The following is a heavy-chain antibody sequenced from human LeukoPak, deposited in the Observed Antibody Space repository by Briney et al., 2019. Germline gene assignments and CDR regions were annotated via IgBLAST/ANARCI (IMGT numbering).Heavy chain of an antibody. CDR3: ARAPSYSSGWGVDY. CDR1: GGSISSYY. CDR2: IYYSGST. D-gene: IGHD6-19*01. V-gene: IGHV4-59*12. Sequence: SETLSLTCTVSGGSISSYYWSWIRQPPGKGLEWIGYIYYSGSTNYNPSLKSRVTISVDTSKNQFSLKLNSVTAADTAVYYCARAPSYSSGWGVDYWGQGTLVTVSS. J-gene: IGHJ4*02.